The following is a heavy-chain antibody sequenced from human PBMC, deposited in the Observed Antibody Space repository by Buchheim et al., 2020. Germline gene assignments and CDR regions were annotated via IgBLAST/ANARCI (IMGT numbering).Heavy chain of an antibody. D-gene: IGHD3-22*01. CDR1: GTSLGSYY. CDR3: GRSPTYYYDKHGYYRNWYFDL. CDR2: ISSSGSA. V-gene: IGHV4-59*01. J-gene: IGHJ2*01. Sequence: QVQLQESGPGLVRPSGTLSLTCTVSGTSLGSYYWAWIRQPPGKGLECLGYISSSGSATYKPSLKSRVALSIDTSNSRLSLFLSSVTAADTAVYYCGRSPTYYYDKHGYYRNWYFDLWGRGT.